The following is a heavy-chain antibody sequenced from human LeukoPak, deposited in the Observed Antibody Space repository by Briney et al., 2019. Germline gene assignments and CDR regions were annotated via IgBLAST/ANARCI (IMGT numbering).Heavy chain of an antibody. J-gene: IGHJ4*02. D-gene: IGHD1-7*01. Sequence: GASVKVSCKASGYTFTSYGISWVRQAPGQGLEWMGWISAYNGNTNYAQKLEGRVNMTTDTSTSKAYMELRSLRSDDTAVYYCARTTGITGTTPLDYWGQGTLVTVSS. CDR2: ISAYNGNT. CDR1: GYTFTSYG. V-gene: IGHV1-18*01. CDR3: ARTTGITGTTPLDY.